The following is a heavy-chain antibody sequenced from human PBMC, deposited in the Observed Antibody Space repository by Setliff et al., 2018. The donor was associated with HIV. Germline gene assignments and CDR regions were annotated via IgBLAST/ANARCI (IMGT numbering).Heavy chain of an antibody. J-gene: IGHJ3*02. CDR3: ARAPFYYGVVVVTHHDAFDI. CDR1: GGSFSGYY. CDR2: INHSGST. V-gene: IGHV4-34*01. Sequence: SETLSLTCAVYGGSFSGYYWSWIRQPPGKGLEWIGEINHSGSTNYNPSLKSRVTISVDTSKNQFSLKLSSVTAADTAVYYCARAPFYYGVVVVTHHDAFDIWGQGTMVTVSS. D-gene: IGHD3-22*01.